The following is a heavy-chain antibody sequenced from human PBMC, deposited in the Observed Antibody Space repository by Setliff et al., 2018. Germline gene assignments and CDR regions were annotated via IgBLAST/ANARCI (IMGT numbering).Heavy chain of an antibody. D-gene: IGHD3-10*01. CDR3: ARVFYYGSGSYLYYFDS. CDR2: IYHSEST. CDR1: GYSISSGYY. V-gene: IGHV4-38-2*01. J-gene: IGHJ4*02. Sequence: SETLSLTCAVSGYSISSGYYWGWIRQPPGKGLEWVGSIYHSESTYYNPSLESRVTISVDTSKNQFSLKLSSVTAADTAVYYCARVFYYGSGSYLYYFDSWGQGTLGTVPQ.